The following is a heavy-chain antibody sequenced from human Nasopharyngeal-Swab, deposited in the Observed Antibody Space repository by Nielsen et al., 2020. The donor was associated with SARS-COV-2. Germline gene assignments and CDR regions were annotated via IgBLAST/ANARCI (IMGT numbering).Heavy chain of an antibody. V-gene: IGHV1-46*01. CDR2: ISSSGTST. Sequence: WVRQAPGQGLEWMAYISSSGTSTNYAPNIQGRVTMTRDTATSTIYMELSSLTSEDTAVYYCAGEGSGEKKFDFRGQGTLVTVSS. D-gene: IGHD6-19*01. J-gene: IGHJ4*02. CDR3: AGEGSGEKKFDF.